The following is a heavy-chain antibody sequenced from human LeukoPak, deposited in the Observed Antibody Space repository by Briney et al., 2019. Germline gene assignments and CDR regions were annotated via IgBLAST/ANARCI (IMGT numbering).Heavy chain of an antibody. CDR2: MNPNSGNT. D-gene: IGHD4-11*01. CDR3: ARGYSNYDAIRTKSFYYMDV. V-gene: IGHV1-8*01. CDR1: GYTFTSYD. J-gene: IGHJ6*03. Sequence: ASVKVSCKDSGYTFTSYDITWVRQATGQGLEWMGWMNPNSGNTGYAQRFHGRVTMTRDTSISTAYMELSSLRSEDTAVYYCARGYSNYDAIRTKSFYYMDVWGEGTTVTVSS.